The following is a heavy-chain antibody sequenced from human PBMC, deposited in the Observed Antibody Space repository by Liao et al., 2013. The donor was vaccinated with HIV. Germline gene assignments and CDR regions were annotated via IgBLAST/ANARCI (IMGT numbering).Heavy chain of an antibody. CDR2: IYSSGST. J-gene: IGHJ4*02. D-gene: IGHD3-22*01. CDR3: AAFYSSGSKFDY. V-gene: IGHV4-59*10. CDR1: GGSFSGYY. Sequence: QVQLQQWGAGLLKPSETLSLTCAVYGGSFSGYYWSWIRQPAGKGLEWIGRIYSSGSTNYNPSLRSRVTMSVDTSKNQFSLNVSSVTAADTALYYCAAFYSSGSKFDYWGQGTLVTVSS.